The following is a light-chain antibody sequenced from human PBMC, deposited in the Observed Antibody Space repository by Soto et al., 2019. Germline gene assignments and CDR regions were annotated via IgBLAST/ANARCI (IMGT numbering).Light chain of an antibody. CDR2: AAY. CDR1: QNIRNY. V-gene: IGKV1-39*01. Sequence: DIQMTQSPSSLSASVGDRVTITCRASQNIRNYLNWYQQTPGKAPKLLIYAAYSLQSGVPSRFSGSGSGTAFTLTISSLKPEDFATYNCQRSSSTQYSFGQGTKLEIK. J-gene: IGKJ2*03. CDR3: QRSSSTQYS.